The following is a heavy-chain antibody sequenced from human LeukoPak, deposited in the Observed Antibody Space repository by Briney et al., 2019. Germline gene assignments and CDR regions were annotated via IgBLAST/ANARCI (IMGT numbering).Heavy chain of an antibody. D-gene: IGHD2-15*01. CDR1: GFTFSSYG. CDR2: IRYDGSNK. Sequence: GGSLRLSCAASGFTFSSYGMHWVRQAPGKGLEWVAFIRYDGSNKYYADPVKGRFTISRDNSKNTLYLQMNSLRAEDTAVYYCARPSSGYCSGGSCYGGLNYYYYMDVWGKGTTVTVSS. J-gene: IGHJ6*03. V-gene: IGHV3-30*02. CDR3: ARPSSGYCSGGSCYGGLNYYYYMDV.